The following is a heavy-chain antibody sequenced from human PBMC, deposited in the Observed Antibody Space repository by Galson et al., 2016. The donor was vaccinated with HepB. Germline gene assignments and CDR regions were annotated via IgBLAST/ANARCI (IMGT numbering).Heavy chain of an antibody. CDR1: GFTFSTYA. V-gene: IGHV3-64*04. CDR2: ISNIGGST. Sequence: SLRLSCAASGFTFSTYAMHWVRQAPGKGLEYVSGISNIGGSTYYADSVKGRFTISRDNSKNTLYLQMNSLGAEDTAVYYCASPPDSSGWYLKYWGRGTLVTVSS. CDR3: ASPPDSSGWYLKY. D-gene: IGHD6-19*01. J-gene: IGHJ4*02.